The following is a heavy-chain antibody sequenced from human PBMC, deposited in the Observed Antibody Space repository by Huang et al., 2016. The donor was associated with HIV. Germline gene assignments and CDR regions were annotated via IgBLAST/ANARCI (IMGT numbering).Heavy chain of an antibody. CDR1: GGSFSDFN. CDR3: ARGGYRYSYGYFSSTWPIDY. D-gene: IGHD5-18*01. Sequence: QVQLQQWGAGLLKPSETLSLTCAVYGGSFSDFNWRWIRQPPGKGLGWIGEITHRGSTNYNPSLKSRVTISVDTFKNQFSLKLSSVSAADTAVYYCARGGYRYSYGYFSSTWPIDYWGQGTLVTVSS. V-gene: IGHV4-34*01. J-gene: IGHJ4*02. CDR2: ITHRGST.